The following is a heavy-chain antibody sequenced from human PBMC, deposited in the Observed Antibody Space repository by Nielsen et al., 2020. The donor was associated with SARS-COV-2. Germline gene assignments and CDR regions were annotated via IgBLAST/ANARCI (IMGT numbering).Heavy chain of an antibody. CDR2: IKQDGSEK. J-gene: IGHJ5*02. CDR1: GFTFSSYW. CDR3: ARDLGGWIAVAGTCWFDP. D-gene: IGHD6-19*01. V-gene: IGHV3-7*03. Sequence: LKISCAASGFTFSSYWMSWVRQAPGKGLEWVANIKQDGSEKYYVDSVKGRFTISRDNAKNSLYLQMNSLRAEDTAVYYCARDLGGWIAVAGTCWFDPWGQGTLVTVSS.